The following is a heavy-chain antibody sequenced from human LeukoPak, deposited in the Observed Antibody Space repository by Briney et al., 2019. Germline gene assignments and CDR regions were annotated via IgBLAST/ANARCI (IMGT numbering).Heavy chain of an antibody. D-gene: IGHD1-26*01. CDR3: ARWEVFYYYAMDV. Sequence: RSSETLSLTCTVSGASISSYYWSWMRQPPGKGLEWIGYIYYSGSTNYNPSLKSRVTISVDTSKNQFSLRQSSVTAADTAVYYCARWEVFYYYAMDVWGQGTTVTVSS. J-gene: IGHJ6*02. V-gene: IGHV4-59*08. CDR2: IYYSGST. CDR1: GASISSYY.